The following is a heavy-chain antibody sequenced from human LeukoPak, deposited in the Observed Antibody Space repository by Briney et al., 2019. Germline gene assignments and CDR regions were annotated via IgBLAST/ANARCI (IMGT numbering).Heavy chain of an antibody. J-gene: IGHJ5*02. Sequence: SETLSLTCTVSGGSISSYYWSWIRQPAGKGLEWIGRIYTSGSTNYNPSLKSRVTMSVDTSKNQFSLKLSSVTAADTAVYYCASMGKEYYGSGSYYKRLWFDPWGQGTLVTVSS. V-gene: IGHV4-4*07. CDR1: GGSISSYY. CDR3: ASMGKEYYGSGSYYKRLWFDP. CDR2: IYTSGST. D-gene: IGHD3-10*01.